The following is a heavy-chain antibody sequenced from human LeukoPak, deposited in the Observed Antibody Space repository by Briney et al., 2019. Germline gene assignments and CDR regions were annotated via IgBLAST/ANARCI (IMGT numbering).Heavy chain of an antibody. D-gene: IGHD3-10*01. V-gene: IGHV4-59*01. J-gene: IGHJ6*02. CDR3: ARSLGRMVRGERHYYYYGMDV. CDR2: IYYSGST. Sequence: SETLSLICTVSGASINSYYWNWIRQPPGKGLEWIGYIYYSGSTNYNPSLKSRVTISVDTSKNQFSLKLSSVTAADTAVYYCARSLGRMVRGERHYYYYGMDVWGQGTTVTVSS. CDR1: GASINSYY.